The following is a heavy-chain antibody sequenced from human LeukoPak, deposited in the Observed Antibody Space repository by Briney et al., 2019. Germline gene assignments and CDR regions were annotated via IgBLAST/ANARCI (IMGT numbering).Heavy chain of an antibody. J-gene: IGHJ4*02. CDR1: GYPFSDHY. CDR3: AKAMYYYDSSGYYYFDY. V-gene: IGHV3-23*01. D-gene: IGHD3-22*01. Sequence: GGSLRLSCVVSGYPFSDHYIDWVRQAPGKGLEWVSAISGSGGSTYYADSVKGRFTISRDNSKNTLYLQMNSLRAEDTAVYYCAKAMYYYDSSGYYYFDYWGQGTLVTVSS. CDR2: ISGSGGST.